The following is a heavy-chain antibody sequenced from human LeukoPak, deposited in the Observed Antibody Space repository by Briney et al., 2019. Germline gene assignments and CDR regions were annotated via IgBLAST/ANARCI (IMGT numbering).Heavy chain of an antibody. V-gene: IGHV1-69*05. CDR2: IIPLFDTA. CDR1: GGTFSSYA. CDR3: ARARSGSSSSFSYGWFDP. J-gene: IGHJ5*02. D-gene: IGHD6-6*01. Sequence: SVKVSCKASGGTFSSYAISWVREAPGQGLEWMGGIIPLFDTANYAQKFQGRLTITTDESTSTAYMELGSLRSEDTAVYYCARARSGSSSSFSYGWFDPWGQGTLVTVSS.